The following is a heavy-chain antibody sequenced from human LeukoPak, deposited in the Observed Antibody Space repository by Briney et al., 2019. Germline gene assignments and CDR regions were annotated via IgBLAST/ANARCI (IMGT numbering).Heavy chain of an antibody. D-gene: IGHD3-10*01. CDR1: GGSISSGGYS. J-gene: IGHJ5*02. CDR3: ARGYGSGSPSWFDP. Sequence: PSETLSLTCAVSGGSISSGGYSWSWIWQPPGKGLEWIGYIYHSGSTYYNPSLKSRVTISVDRSKNQFSLKLSSVTAADTAVYYCARGYGSGSPSWFDPWGQGTLVTVSS. CDR2: IYHSGST. V-gene: IGHV4-30-2*01.